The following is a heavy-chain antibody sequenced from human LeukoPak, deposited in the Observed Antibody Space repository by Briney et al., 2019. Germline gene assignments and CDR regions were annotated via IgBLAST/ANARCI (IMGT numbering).Heavy chain of an antibody. Sequence: ASVKVSCKASGFTFTSSAMQWVRQARGQRLEWIGWIVVGSGNTNYAQKFQERVTITRDMSTSTAYMELSSLRSEDTAVYYCAAIYYYDSSGYLFDYWAQGTLVTVSS. D-gene: IGHD3-22*01. J-gene: IGHJ4*02. V-gene: IGHV1-58*02. CDR1: GFTFTSSA. CDR2: IVVGSGNT. CDR3: AAIYYYDSSGYLFDY.